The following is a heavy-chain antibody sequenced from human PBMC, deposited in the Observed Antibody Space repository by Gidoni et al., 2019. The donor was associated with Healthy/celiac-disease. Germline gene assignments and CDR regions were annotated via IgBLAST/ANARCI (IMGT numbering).Heavy chain of an antibody. D-gene: IGHD6-13*01. V-gene: IGHV3-43*01. CDR2: ISWDGGST. CDR3: AKDIGYSSSWGYYYGMDV. CDR1: GFTFADYN. J-gene: IGHJ6*02. Sequence: EVQLVESGGVVVQPGGSLRLSCAASGFTFADYNMHWVRQAPGKGLEWVSLISWDGGSTYYADSVKGRFTISRDNSKNSLYLQMNSLRTEDTALYYCAKDIGYSSSWGYYYGMDVWGQGTTVTVSS.